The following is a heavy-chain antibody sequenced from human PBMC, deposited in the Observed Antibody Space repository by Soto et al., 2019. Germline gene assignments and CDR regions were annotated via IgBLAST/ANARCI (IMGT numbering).Heavy chain of an antibody. CDR3: ASLEYSGYDAKYYFDY. CDR2: IIPIFGTA. J-gene: IGHJ4*02. CDR1: GGTFSSYA. D-gene: IGHD5-12*01. Sequence: ASVKVSCKASGGTFSSYAISWVRQAPGQGLEWMGGIIPIFGTANYAQKFQGRVTITADESTSTAYMELSSLRSEDTAVYYCASLEYSGYDAKYYFDYWGQGTLVTVSS. V-gene: IGHV1-69*13.